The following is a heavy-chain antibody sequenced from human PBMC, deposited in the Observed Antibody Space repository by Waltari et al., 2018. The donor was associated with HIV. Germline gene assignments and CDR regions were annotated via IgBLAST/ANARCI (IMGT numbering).Heavy chain of an antibody. CDR2: IYYSGST. CDR1: GGSISSSSYY. Sequence: QLQLQESGPGLVKPSETLSLTCTVSGGSISSSSYYWGWIRQPPGKGLEWFGSIYYSGSTYYTPSLKSRVTISVDTSKNQFSLKLSSVTAADTAVYYCAREWASGSWAPGPFDYWGQGTLVTVSS. J-gene: IGHJ4*02. D-gene: IGHD5-12*01. V-gene: IGHV4-39*07. CDR3: AREWASGSWAPGPFDY.